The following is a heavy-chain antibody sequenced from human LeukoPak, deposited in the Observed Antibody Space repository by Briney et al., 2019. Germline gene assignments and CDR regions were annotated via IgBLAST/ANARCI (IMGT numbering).Heavy chain of an antibody. D-gene: IGHD3-3*01. V-gene: IGHV3-23*01. Sequence: GGSLRLPCAASGFTFSSYAMSWVRQAPGKGLEWVSAISGSGGSTYYADSVKGRFTISRDNSKNTLYLQMNSLRAEDTAVYYCAKALYYDFWSGPSFDYWGQGTLVTVSS. CDR3: AKALYYDFWSGPSFDY. CDR1: GFTFSSYA. CDR2: ISGSGGST. J-gene: IGHJ4*02.